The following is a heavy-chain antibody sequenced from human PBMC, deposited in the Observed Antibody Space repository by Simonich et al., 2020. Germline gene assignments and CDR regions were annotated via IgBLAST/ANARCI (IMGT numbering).Heavy chain of an antibody. CDR3: ARDVRRDGFDY. J-gene: IGHJ4*02. CDR1: GFTFSSYW. V-gene: IGHV3-7*01. Sequence: EVQLVESGGGLVQPGGSLRLSCAASGFTFSSYWVSWGKAPGRGLGWGAKKKKDGSGNNEVDSVKGRFTISRDNAKNSLYLQMNSLRAEDTAVYYCARDVRRDGFDYWGQGTLVTVSS. CDR2: KKKDGSGN.